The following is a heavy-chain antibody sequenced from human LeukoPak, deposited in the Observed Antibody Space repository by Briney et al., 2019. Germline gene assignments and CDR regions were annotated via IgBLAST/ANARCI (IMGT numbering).Heavy chain of an antibody. V-gene: IGHV3-13*01. Sequence: GGSLRLSCAASVFTFSSFDMHWVRQPTGQGLEWVSTIGTASDTYYPGSVEGRFTLSRDNAKSSLYLQMNSLTAGDTAVYYCARGPPRGKYYYMDVWGKGTTVTVSS. D-gene: IGHD1-1*01. J-gene: IGHJ6*03. CDR3: ARGPPRGKYYYMDV. CDR2: IGTASDT. CDR1: VFTFSSFD.